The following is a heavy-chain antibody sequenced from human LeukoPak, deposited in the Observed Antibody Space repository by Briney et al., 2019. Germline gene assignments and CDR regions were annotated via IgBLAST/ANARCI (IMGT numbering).Heavy chain of an antibody. Sequence: PGGSLRLSCAASGFTVSSNYMSWVRQARGKGLEWVSVIYSGGSTYYADSVKGRFTISRDISKNTLFLQMNNLRAEDTAVYYCAGAVAGTVYWGQGTLVTVSS. V-gene: IGHV3-53*01. CDR1: GFTVSSNY. CDR3: AGAVAGTVY. J-gene: IGHJ4*02. CDR2: IYSGGST. D-gene: IGHD6-19*01.